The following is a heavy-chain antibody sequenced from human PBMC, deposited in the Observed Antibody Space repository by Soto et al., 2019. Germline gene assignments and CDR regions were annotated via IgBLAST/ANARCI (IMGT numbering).Heavy chain of an antibody. CDR2: LGGSGGST. CDR3: AKDRIVYYGMDV. CDR1: GFAFSSYA. V-gene: IGHV3-23*01. Sequence: GGSLRLSCAASGFAFSSYAMSWVRQAPGKGLEWVSALGGSGGSTYYAESVKGRFTISRDNSKNTLFLQMNSLRVEDTAVYYCAKDRIVYYGMDVWGQGTTVTVSS. J-gene: IGHJ6*02. D-gene: IGHD1-26*01.